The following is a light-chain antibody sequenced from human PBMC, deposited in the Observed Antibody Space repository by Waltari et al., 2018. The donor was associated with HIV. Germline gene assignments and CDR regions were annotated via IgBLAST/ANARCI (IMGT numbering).Light chain of an antibody. CDR3: QTWDSSTVL. J-gene: IGLJ2*01. CDR2: QDE. CDR1: TLGYKY. V-gene: IGLV3-1*01. Sequence: SFELTQPPSVSVSPGPTASIPCPGATLGYKYTCWYQQKPGQSPVLVIYQDEKRPTETHERCPGSNYGNTATLTISGTQGTEEADYFCQTWDSSTVLFGGGTKLTVL.